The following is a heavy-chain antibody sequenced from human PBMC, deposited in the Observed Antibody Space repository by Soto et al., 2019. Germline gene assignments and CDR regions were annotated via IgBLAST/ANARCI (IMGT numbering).Heavy chain of an antibody. D-gene: IGHD6-19*01. J-gene: IGHJ4*02. Sequence: GGSLRLSCAASGFTFSSYAMSWVRQVPGKGLEWVSAISGSGGSTYYADSVKGRFTISRDNSKNTLYLQMNSLRAEDTAVYYCAKYSSGPGAFDYWGQGTLVTVSS. V-gene: IGHV3-23*01. CDR1: GFTFSSYA. CDR2: ISGSGGST. CDR3: AKYSSGPGAFDY.